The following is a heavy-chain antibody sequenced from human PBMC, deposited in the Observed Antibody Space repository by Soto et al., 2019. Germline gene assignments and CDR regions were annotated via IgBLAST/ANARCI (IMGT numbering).Heavy chain of an antibody. CDR2: INPNSGGT. V-gene: IGHV1-2*04. Sequence: GASVKVSCKASGYTFTGYYMHWVRQAPGQGLEWMGWINPNSGGTNYAQKFQGWVTMTRDTSISTAYMELSRLRSDDTAVYYCARDLSGSYFGYYYYGMDVWGKGTTVTVSS. J-gene: IGHJ6*04. CDR3: ARDLSGSYFGYYYYGMDV. D-gene: IGHD1-26*01. CDR1: GYTFTGYY.